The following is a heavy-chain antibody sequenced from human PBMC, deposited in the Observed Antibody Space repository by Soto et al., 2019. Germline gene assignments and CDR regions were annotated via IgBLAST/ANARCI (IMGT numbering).Heavy chain of an antibody. V-gene: IGHV4-61*01. CDR2: IYYSGST. J-gene: IGHJ4*02. CDR1: GGTVNSVSYY. Sequence: SETLSLTCTVSGGTVNSVSYYWSWIRQPPGKGLEWIGYIYYSGSTNYNPSLKSRVTVSVDTSKNQFSLKLSSVTAADTAVHYCARTSTVTTDYWGQGILVTVSS. D-gene: IGHD4-17*01. CDR3: ARTSTVTTDY.